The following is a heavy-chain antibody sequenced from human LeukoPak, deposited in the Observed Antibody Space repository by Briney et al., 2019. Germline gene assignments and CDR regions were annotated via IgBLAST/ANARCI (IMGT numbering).Heavy chain of an antibody. J-gene: IGHJ4*02. Sequence: SVTLSCTASGYTFTVCYMHWVRHAPRQGLERMGWINPNSGGTNYAQKFQGRVTMTRDTSISTAYMELSRLRSDDTAVYYCARVRYDYGAKDFDYWGQGTLVTVSS. D-gene: IGHD4-23*01. CDR1: GYTFTVCY. CDR3: ARVRYDYGAKDFDY. CDR2: INPNSGGT. V-gene: IGHV1-2*02.